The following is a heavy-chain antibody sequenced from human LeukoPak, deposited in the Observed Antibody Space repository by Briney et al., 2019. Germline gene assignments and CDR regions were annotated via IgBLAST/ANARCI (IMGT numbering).Heavy chain of an antibody. CDR1: GFTFDDYA. CDR2: ISWNSGST. CDR3: ARVLYYYDSSGYPL. V-gene: IGHV3-9*01. J-gene: IGHJ4*02. Sequence: GRSLRLSCAASGFTFDDYAMHWGRQAPGKGPEWGSGISWNSGSTAYVDSVKGRFTISRDNAKNSLYLQMNNLRAEDTAVYYCARVLYYYDSSGYPLWGQGTLVTVSS. D-gene: IGHD3-22*01.